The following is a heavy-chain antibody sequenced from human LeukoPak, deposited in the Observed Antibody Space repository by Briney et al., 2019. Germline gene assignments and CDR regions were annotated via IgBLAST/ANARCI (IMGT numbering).Heavy chain of an antibody. CDR3: ARAPPYCSSTSCYPIRWFDP. V-gene: IGHV4-34*01. J-gene: IGHJ5*02. CDR1: GGSFSTYY. CDR2: VNHGGST. Sequence: SETLSLTCAVYGGSFSTYYWSWIRQPPGKGLEWIGEVNHGGSTNYNPSLKSRVTISVDTSTNQFSLKLSSVTAADTAVYYCARAPPYCSSTSCYPIRWFDPWGQGTLVTVSS. D-gene: IGHD2-2*01.